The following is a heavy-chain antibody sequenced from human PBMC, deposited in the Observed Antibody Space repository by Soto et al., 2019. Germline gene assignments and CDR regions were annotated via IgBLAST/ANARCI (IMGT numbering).Heavy chain of an antibody. Sequence: PSETLSLTCTVSGGSISSGNYYWSWIRQSPGKGLEWIGYIYSTGSSYYNPSLRSRVSMSVDTSKNQFSLNLSSVTAADTAVYFCARDVIQLWLSGRDRFAPWGQGTLVTVSS. V-gene: IGHV4-30-4*01. CDR3: ARDVIQLWLSGRDRFAP. CDR2: IYSTGSS. D-gene: IGHD5-18*01. J-gene: IGHJ5*02. CDR1: GGSISSGNYY.